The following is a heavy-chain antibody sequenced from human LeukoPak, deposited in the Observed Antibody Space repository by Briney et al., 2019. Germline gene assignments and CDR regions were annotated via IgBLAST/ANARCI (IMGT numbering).Heavy chain of an antibody. CDR2: INRDGSST. D-gene: IGHD3-16*01. CDR1: GFTFSKHW. CDR3: ARGGGLDV. J-gene: IGHJ6*02. Sequence: GGSLRLSCVASGFTFSKHWMHWVRHAPGKGLVWVSRINRDGSSTIYADSVKGRLTISRDNAKNSLYLQMSNLRAEDTAVYFCARGGGLDVWGQGATVTVSS. V-gene: IGHV3-74*01.